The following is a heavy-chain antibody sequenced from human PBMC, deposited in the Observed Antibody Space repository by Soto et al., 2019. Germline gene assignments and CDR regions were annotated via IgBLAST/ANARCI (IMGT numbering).Heavy chain of an antibody. V-gene: IGHV3-30*18. CDR2: ISYDGSNK. D-gene: IGHD5-12*01. CDR3: AKGGYSGYDLYP. J-gene: IGHJ5*02. CDR1: GFTFSSYG. Sequence: QVQLVESGGGVVQPGRSLRLSCAASGFTFSSYGMHWVRQAPGKGMEWVAVISYDGSNKYYADSVKGRFTIYRDNSENTLYLQMNSLRAEDTAVYYCAKGGYSGYDLYPWGQGTLVTVSS.